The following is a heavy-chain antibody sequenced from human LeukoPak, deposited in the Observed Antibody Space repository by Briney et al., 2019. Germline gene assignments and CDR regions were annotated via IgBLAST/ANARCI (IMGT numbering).Heavy chain of an antibody. J-gene: IGHJ4*02. Sequence: GRSLGLSCVASGFTFFNYAMTWVRQAPGKGLEWVSAISGSGDSTFNADSVKGRFTISRDNSKNTLYLQMNSLRAEDTALYYCATSTVAKYDYWGQGTLVAVSS. CDR3: ATSTVAKYDY. D-gene: IGHD4-11*01. V-gene: IGHV3-23*01. CDR2: ISGSGDST. CDR1: GFTFFNYA.